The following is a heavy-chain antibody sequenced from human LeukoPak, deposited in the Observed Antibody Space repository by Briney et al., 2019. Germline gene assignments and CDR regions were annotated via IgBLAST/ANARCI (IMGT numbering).Heavy chain of an antibody. V-gene: IGHV3-30-3*01. CDR2: ISYDGSNK. J-gene: IGHJ6*02. Sequence: GGSLRLSCAASGFTFSSYAMHWVRQAPGKGLEWVAVISYDGSNKYYADSVKGRFTISRDNSKNTLYLQMNSLRAEDTAVYYCARDLTASSGWTNYYYYYYGMDVWGQGTTVTVSS. CDR3: ARDLTASSGWTNYYYYYYGMDV. CDR1: GFTFSSYA. D-gene: IGHD6-19*01.